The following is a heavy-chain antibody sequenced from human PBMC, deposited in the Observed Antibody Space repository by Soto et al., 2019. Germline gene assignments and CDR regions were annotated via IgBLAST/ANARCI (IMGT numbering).Heavy chain of an antibody. J-gene: IGHJ6*02. Sequence: PGGSLRLSCAASGFTVSSNYMSWVRQAPGEGLEWVSVIYSGGSTYYADSVKGRFTISRDNSKNTLYLQMNSLRAEDTAVYYCARGDVVRGGEYYYGMDVWGQGTTVTVSS. D-gene: IGHD3-10*01. CDR3: ARGDVVRGGEYYYGMDV. V-gene: IGHV3-53*01. CDR1: GFTVSSNY. CDR2: IYSGGST.